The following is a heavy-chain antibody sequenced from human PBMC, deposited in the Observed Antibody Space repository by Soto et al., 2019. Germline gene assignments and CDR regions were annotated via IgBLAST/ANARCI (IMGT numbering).Heavy chain of an antibody. Sequence: ASVKVSCKASASTFSDYNLHWVRQAPGQGLEWMGSINPRNGDAVSAQKFQPRILLTRDTSTTSAYMELSRLTSPDTAVYYCAPRRFTSGSDYYDCWGKGTLGTVAS. D-gene: IGHD6-19*01. CDR3: APRRFTSGSDYYDC. CDR2: INPRNGDA. V-gene: IGHV1-2*02. J-gene: IGHJ4*02. CDR1: ASTFSDYN.